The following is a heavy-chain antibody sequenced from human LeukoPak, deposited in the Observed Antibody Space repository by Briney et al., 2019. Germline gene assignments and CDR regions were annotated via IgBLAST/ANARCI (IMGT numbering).Heavy chain of an antibody. Sequence: GGSLRLSCAASGFTFSSYGMHWVRQAPGKGLEWVAVIWYDGGNKYYADSVKGRFTISRDNSKNTLYLQMNSLRAEDTAVYYCARVSDYGDYVSAFDIWGQGTMVTVSS. CDR2: IWYDGGNK. V-gene: IGHV3-33*01. CDR3: ARVSDYGDYVSAFDI. J-gene: IGHJ3*02. D-gene: IGHD4-17*01. CDR1: GFTFSSYG.